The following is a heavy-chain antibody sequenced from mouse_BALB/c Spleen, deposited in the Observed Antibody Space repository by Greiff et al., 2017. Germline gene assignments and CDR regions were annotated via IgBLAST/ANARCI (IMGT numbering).Heavy chain of an antibody. CDR2: IDPANGNT. D-gene: IGHD1-1*01. Sequence: VQLQQSGAELVKPGASVKLSCTASGFNIKDTYMHWVKQRPEQGLEWIGRIDPANGNTKYDPKFQGKATITADTSSNTAYLQLSSLTSEDTAVYYCASPHYDGSSYDYWGQGTTLTVSS. V-gene: IGHV14-3*02. CDR1: GFNIKDTY. J-gene: IGHJ2*01. CDR3: ASPHYDGSSYDY.